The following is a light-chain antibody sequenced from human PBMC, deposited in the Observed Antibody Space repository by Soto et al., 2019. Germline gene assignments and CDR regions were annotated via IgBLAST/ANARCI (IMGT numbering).Light chain of an antibody. CDR1: SGHSRYA. CDR2: LKSDGSH. V-gene: IGLV4-69*01. CDR3: QTWGTGVV. Sequence: QPVLTQSPSTSASLGASVKITCTLSSGHSRYAIAWHQQQPGKGPRFLMKLKSDGSHTKGDGIPDRFSGSSSGAERYLTISSLQSDDEADYYCQTWGTGVVFGGGTKVTVL. J-gene: IGLJ2*01.